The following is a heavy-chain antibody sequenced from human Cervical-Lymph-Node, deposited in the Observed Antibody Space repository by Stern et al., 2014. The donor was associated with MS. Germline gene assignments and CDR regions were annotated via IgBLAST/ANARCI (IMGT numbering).Heavy chain of an antibody. CDR3: PRALYGDYFDY. J-gene: IGHJ4*02. CDR1: GFSLSTSGVG. V-gene: IGHV2-5*01. D-gene: IGHD4-17*01. CDR2: MYWSDDK. Sequence: QITLKESGPTLVKPTQTLTLTCTFSGFSLSTSGVGVGWIRQPPGKALEWLALMYWSDDKYYSPSLKNRLPITKDTSKNQVVLTLTNMDPVDTATYYCPRALYGDYFDYWGQGSLVTVSS.